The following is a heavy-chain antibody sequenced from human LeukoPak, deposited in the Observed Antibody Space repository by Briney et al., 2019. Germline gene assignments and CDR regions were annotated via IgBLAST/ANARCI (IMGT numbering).Heavy chain of an antibody. D-gene: IGHD6-19*01. CDR3: TRGSSGRRDN. V-gene: IGHV1-8*01. CDR2: MIPNSGNT. CDR1: GYTFTSCD. Sequence: ASVKVSCKASGYTFTSCDINWVRQATGQGLEWMGWMIPNSGNTGNGQSFQGRITKTRDISIGTAYMELSNLTSEDTAIYYCTRGSSGRRDNWGQGTLVTVSA. J-gene: IGHJ4*02.